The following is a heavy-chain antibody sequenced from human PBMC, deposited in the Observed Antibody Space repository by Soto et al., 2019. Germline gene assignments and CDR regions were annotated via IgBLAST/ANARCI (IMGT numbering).Heavy chain of an antibody. D-gene: IGHD5-18*01. Sequence: GGSLRLSCAASGFTFSSYAMHWVRQAPGKWLEWVAVISYDGSNKYYADSVKGRFTISRDNSKNTLYLQMNSLRAEDMAVYYCARTRGYSYGFYYYYYGMDVWGQGXTVTVYS. J-gene: IGHJ6*02. V-gene: IGHV3-30-3*01. CDR3: ARTRGYSYGFYYYYYGMDV. CDR2: ISYDGSNK. CDR1: GFTFSSYA.